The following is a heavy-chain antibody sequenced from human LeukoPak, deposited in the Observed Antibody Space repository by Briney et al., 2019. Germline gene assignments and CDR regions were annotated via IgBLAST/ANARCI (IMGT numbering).Heavy chain of an antibody. D-gene: IGHD3-22*01. J-gene: IGHJ4*02. CDR3: ARTYYYDSSGYYY. CDR2: IYYSGST. V-gene: IGHV4-59*08. Sequence: SETLSLTCTVSGGSISSYYWSWIRQPPGKGLEWIGYIYYSGSTNYSPSLKSRVTISVDTSKNQFSLKLSSVTAADTAVYYCARTYYYDSSGYYYWGQGTLVTVSS. CDR1: GGSISSYY.